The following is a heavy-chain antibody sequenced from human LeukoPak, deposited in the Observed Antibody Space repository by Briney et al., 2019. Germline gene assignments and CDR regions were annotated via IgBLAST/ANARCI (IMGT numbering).Heavy chain of an antibody. Sequence: GGSLRLSCAASGFTFSNYWMSWVRQAPGKGLEWVASVKQDESEIYYVDSVKGRFSISRDNAKNSLYLHMISVRADDAAVYYCAREGGGYYVDNWGQGTLVTVSS. CDR1: GFTFSNYW. V-gene: IGHV3-7*01. CDR2: VKQDESEI. J-gene: IGHJ4*02. CDR3: AREGGGYYVDN. D-gene: IGHD2-15*01.